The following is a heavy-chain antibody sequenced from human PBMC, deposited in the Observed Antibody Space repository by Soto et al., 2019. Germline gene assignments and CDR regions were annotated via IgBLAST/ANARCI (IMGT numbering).Heavy chain of an antibody. D-gene: IGHD3-10*01. CDR2: INPNSVGT. CDR1: GYTFTGYY. Sequence: QVQLVQSGAEVKKPGASVKGSCKASGYTFTGYYMHWVRQAPGQGLEWMGWINPNSVGTNYAQKFQGWVTMARDTSISTAYRELSRVRSDDTAVYDCERTSYYGSGSYCWFDPWGQGTLVTVSS. V-gene: IGHV1-2*04. J-gene: IGHJ5*02. CDR3: ERTSYYGSGSYCWFDP.